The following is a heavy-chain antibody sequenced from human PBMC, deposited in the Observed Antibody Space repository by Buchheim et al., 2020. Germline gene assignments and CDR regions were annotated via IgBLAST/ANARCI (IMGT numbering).Heavy chain of an antibody. V-gene: IGHV3-30*18. CDR2: ISYDGSNK. CDR3: AKDYHGSGSYYSPDY. J-gene: IGHJ4*02. Sequence: QVQLVESGGSVVQPGRSLKLSCAASGFTFSTCGMHWVRQAPGEGLEWVAVISYDGSNKYYGDSVKGRFTISRDNSKKTLYMQMNSLRVEDTAVYYCAKDYHGSGSYYSPDYWGQGTL. D-gene: IGHD3-10*01. CDR1: GFTFSTCG.